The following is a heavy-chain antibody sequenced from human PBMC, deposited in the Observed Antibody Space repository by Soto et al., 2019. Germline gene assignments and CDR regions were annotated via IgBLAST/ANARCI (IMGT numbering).Heavy chain of an antibody. CDR2: IPNDGGNK. J-gene: IGHJ6*02. V-gene: IGHV3-30*18. CDR1: DLPSSSYG. Sequence: QVQLVESGGGGASQGGPLGFTVTAPDLPSSSYGFPWVPQPPGKGRRGVEVIPNDGGNKSYPASVKGRFTISRDNSKKTLYLPMNSLRAEDTAVYYCAKDMRLLEWLWGAYYYYGMDVWGQGTTVSVSS. D-gene: IGHD3-3*01. CDR3: AKDMRLLEWLWGAYYYYGMDV.